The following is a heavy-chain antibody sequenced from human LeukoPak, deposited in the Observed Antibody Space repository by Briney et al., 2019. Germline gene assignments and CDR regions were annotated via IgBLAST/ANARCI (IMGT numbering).Heavy chain of an antibody. Sequence: SETLSLTCTVSGGSISSYYWSWIRQPPGKGLEWIGYIYYSGSTNYNPSLKSRVTISVDTSKNQFSLKLSSVTAADTAVYYCARHPSSSTSLFFDYWGQGTLVTVSS. CDR1: GGSISSYY. CDR2: IYYSGST. V-gene: IGHV4-59*01. J-gene: IGHJ4*02. CDR3: ARHPSSSTSLFFDY. D-gene: IGHD6-6*01.